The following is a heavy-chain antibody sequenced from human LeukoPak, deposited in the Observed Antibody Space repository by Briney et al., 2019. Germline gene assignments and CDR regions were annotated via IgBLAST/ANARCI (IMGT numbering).Heavy chain of an antibody. CDR1: GYTFTGYY. Sequence: ASVKVSCKTSGYTFTGYYLHWVRQAPGQGLEWMGRIDPDSGGTHYAQKFQVRVAVTRDTSITTVYMELSGLTSDDTAVYYCARVPGPYTTSRFDYWGQGTLVTVSS. CDR3: ARVPGPYTTSRFDY. V-gene: IGHV1-2*02. D-gene: IGHD2-2*02. J-gene: IGHJ4*02. CDR2: IDPDSGGT.